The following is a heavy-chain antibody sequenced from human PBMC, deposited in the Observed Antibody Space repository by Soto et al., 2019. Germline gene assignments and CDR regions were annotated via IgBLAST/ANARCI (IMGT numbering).Heavy chain of an antibody. CDR3: ARAVKTTDGMDV. J-gene: IGHJ6*02. Sequence: QVQLVQSGAEVKKPGSSVKVSCKASGGTFSSYAISWVRQAPGQGLEWMGGIIPIFGTANYAQKFQGRVTIXAXXSTSTADMELSSLRSEDTAVYYCARAVKTTDGMDVWGQGTTVTVSS. CDR1: GGTFSSYA. V-gene: IGHV1-69*12. CDR2: IIPIFGTA. D-gene: IGHD4-17*01.